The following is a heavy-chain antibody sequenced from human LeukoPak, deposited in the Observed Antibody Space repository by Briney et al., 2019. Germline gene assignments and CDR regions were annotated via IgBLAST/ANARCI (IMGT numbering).Heavy chain of an antibody. J-gene: IGHJ5*02. CDR2: ISPDNGDT. D-gene: IGHD2-2*01. CDR3: ARDPRVRCSRTTCYEGWFDP. Sequence: GASVKVSCKASGYSFTDYHLHWVRQAPGQGLEWMGWISPDNGDTKYAQKFQGRVTMTTDTSTSTAYMALRGLRSDDTAMYYCARDPRVRCSRTTCYEGWFDPWGQGTLVTVSS. V-gene: IGHV1-18*01. CDR1: GYSFTDYH.